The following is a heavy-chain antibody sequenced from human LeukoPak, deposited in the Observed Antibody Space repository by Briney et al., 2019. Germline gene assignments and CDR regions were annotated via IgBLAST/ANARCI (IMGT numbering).Heavy chain of an antibody. CDR1: GGSISSYY. D-gene: IGHD2-21*02. CDR3: ARGPYCGGDCYFAY. CDR2: IYTSGST. V-gene: IGHV4-4*07. Sequence: SETLSLTCTVSGGSISSYYWSWIRLPAGKGLEWIGRIYTSGSTYYNPSLKSRVTMSVDTSKNQFSLKLSSVTAADTAVYFCARGPYCGGDCYFAYWGQGTLVTVSS. J-gene: IGHJ4*02.